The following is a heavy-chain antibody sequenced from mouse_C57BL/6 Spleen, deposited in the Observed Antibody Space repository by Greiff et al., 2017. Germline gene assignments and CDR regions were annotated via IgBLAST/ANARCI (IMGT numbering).Heavy chain of an antibody. CDR2: IDPETGGT. Sequence: QVQLQQSGAELVRPGASVTLSCKASGYTFTDYEMHWVKQTPVHGLEWIGAIDPETGGTAYNQKFKGKAILTADESSSTAYMERRSLTSGDSAVYYCTKGPAMDYWGQGTSVTVSS. V-gene: IGHV1-15*01. D-gene: IGHD3-3*01. CDR3: TKGPAMDY. CDR1: GYTFTDYE. J-gene: IGHJ4*01.